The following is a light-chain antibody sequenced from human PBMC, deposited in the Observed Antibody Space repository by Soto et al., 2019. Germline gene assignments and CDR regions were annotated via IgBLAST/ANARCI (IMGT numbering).Light chain of an antibody. CDR1: QSVGTF. CDR3: QQYGSSPLIS. Sequence: EIVLTQSPATLSLSPGERATLSCRASQSVGTFFAWYQQKPGQAPRLLIYDASNRATGIPPRFSGSGSGTDFTLTISSLEPEDFAVYYCQQYGSSPLISFGQGTRLEIK. CDR2: DAS. J-gene: IGKJ5*01. V-gene: IGKV3-11*01.